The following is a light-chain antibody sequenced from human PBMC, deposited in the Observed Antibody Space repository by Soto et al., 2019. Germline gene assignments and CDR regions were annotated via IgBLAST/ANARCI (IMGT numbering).Light chain of an antibody. V-gene: IGLV1-51*01. CDR1: SSNIGNNY. CDR3: GTWKISLSDVV. J-gene: IGLJ2*01. CDR2: DNN. Sequence: QSVLTQPPSVSAAPGQKVTISCSGSSSNIGNNYVSWYQQLPGTAPKLLIYDNNKRPSGIPDRFSGSKSGTSATLGITGLQTGDESDYYCGTWKISLSDVVFGGGTEVTVL.